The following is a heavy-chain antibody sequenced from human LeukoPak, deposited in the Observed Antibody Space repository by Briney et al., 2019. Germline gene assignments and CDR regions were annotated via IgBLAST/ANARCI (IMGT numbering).Heavy chain of an antibody. D-gene: IGHD3-10*01. V-gene: IGHV3-48*02. CDR3: ARGQYYYGSGSYPY. CDR1: GFTFSSYS. Sequence: GGSLRLSCAVPGFTFSSYSMNWVRQAPGKGLEWVSYISSSSSSIDYADSVKGRFTISRDNAKNSLYLQMNSLRDEDTAVYYCARGQYYYGSGSYPYWGQGTLVTVSS. J-gene: IGHJ4*02. CDR2: ISSSSSSI.